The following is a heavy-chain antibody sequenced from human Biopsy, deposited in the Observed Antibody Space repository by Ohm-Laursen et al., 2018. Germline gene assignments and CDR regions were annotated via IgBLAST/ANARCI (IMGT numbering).Heavy chain of an antibody. CDR3: ARLGSGDYFPTFFDF. D-gene: IGHD5-12*01. V-gene: IGHV4-59*12. Sequence: TLSLTCTVSGASFSGDYWSWIRQSPGGGLEWIGSISEGGSTYYNPSLRGRVTISVDTSKNQFSLKLSSVTAADTAVYYCARLGSGDYFPTFFDFWGQGALVTVSS. CDR2: ISEGGST. J-gene: IGHJ4*02. CDR1: GASFSGDY.